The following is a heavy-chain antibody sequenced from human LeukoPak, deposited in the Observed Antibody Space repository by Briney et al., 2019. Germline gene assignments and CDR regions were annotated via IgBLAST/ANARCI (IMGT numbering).Heavy chain of an antibody. Sequence: SETLSLTCTVSGGSISSSSYYWGWIRQPPGKGLEWIGSIYYSGSTYYNPSLESRVTISVDTSKSQFSLKLSSVTAADTAVYYCARARLRLGEFSPWGQGTLVTVSS. J-gene: IGHJ5*02. CDR3: ARARLRLGEFSP. D-gene: IGHD3-16*02. V-gene: IGHV4-39*07. CDR1: GGSISSSSYY. CDR2: IYYSGST.